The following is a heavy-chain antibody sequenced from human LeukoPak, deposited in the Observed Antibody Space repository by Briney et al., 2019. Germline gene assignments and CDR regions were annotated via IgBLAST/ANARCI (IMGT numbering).Heavy chain of an antibody. CDR3: ARVVKYRSGPLTDLLPYYFDY. Sequence: ASVKVSCKASGYTFTNYAVNWVRQAPGQRLEWMGWINAGNGNTKYSQEFQGRVTITRDTSASTTYMELSSLRSEDMAVYYCARVVKYRSGPLTDLLPYYFDYWGQGTLVTVSS. CDR1: GYTFTNYA. J-gene: IGHJ4*02. CDR2: INAGNGNT. D-gene: IGHD6-19*01. V-gene: IGHV1-3*03.